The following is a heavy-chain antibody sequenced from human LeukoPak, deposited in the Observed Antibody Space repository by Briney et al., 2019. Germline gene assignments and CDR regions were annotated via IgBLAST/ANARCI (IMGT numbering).Heavy chain of an antibody. V-gene: IGHV3-30*04. CDR1: GFTFSSYA. CDR3: AKDDAWLRFGE. J-gene: IGHJ4*02. D-gene: IGHD3-10*01. CDR2: ISFDGSNK. Sequence: GGSLRLSCAASGFTFSSYALHWVRQAPGKGLEWVAVISFDGSNKYYADSVKGRFTISRDNSKNMLYLEVISLTADDTAVYYCAKDDAWLRFGEWSQGTLVTVSS.